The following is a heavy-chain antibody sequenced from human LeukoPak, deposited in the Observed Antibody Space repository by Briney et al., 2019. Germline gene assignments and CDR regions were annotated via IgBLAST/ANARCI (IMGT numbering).Heavy chain of an antibody. CDR3: AKENSSGFLF. D-gene: IGHD6-19*01. CDR2: IRYDGSKK. J-gene: IGHJ4*02. Sequence: GGSLRLSCAASGFIFSSYGIHWVRQAPGKGLEWEAFIRYDGSKKYYADSVKGRFIISRDNAKNTLYLQMNSLRAEDTGVYYCAKENSSGFLFWGQGTLVTVSS. CDR1: GFIFSSYG. V-gene: IGHV3-30*02.